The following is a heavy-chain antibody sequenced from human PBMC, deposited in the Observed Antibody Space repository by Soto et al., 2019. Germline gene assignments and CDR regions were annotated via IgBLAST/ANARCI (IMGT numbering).Heavy chain of an antibody. D-gene: IGHD3-16*02. CDR2: IGTAGDT. CDR1: GFTFSGYD. Sequence: PGGSLRRSCAASGFTFSGYDMHCVRQATGKVLELFSAIGTAGDTYYPGYVKGRFTISRENAKNSLYLQMNSLRAGDTAVYYCARGRVRCDDVWASYRTPPSYYYGSDVWGQGTQVTVSS. J-gene: IGHJ6*01. V-gene: IGHV3-13*01. CDR3: ARGRVRCDDVWASYRTPPSYYYGSDV.